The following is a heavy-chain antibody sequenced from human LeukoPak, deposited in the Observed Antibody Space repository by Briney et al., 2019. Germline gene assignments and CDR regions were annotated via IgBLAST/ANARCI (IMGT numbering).Heavy chain of an antibody. CDR3: ARVRWIVATVYFDY. CDR1: GFTFSSYW. D-gene: IGHD5-12*01. CDR2: IKQDGSEK. J-gene: IGHJ4*02. V-gene: IGHV3-7*01. Sequence: PGGSLVLSCAASGFTFSSYWMSWVRQAPGKGLEWVANIKQDGSEKYYVDSVKGRFTISRDNAKNSLYLQMNSLRAEDTAVYYCARVRWIVATVYFDYWGQGTLVTVSS.